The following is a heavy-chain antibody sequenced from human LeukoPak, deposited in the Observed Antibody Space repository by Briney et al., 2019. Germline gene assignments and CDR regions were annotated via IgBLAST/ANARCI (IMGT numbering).Heavy chain of an antibody. Sequence: GASVKVSCKASGYTFTSYDINWVRQATGQGLESMGWMNPNSGNTGYAQKFQGRVTMTRNTSISTAYMELSSLRSEDTAVYYCARGPNPFAVAGYFDYWGQGTLVTVSS. J-gene: IGHJ4*02. D-gene: IGHD6-19*01. V-gene: IGHV1-8*01. CDR3: ARGPNPFAVAGYFDY. CDR2: MNPNSGNT. CDR1: GYTFTSYD.